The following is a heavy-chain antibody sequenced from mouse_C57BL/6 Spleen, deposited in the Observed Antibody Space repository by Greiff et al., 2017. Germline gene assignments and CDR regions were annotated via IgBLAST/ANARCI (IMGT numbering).Heavy chain of an antibody. CDR1: GFTFSNYW. V-gene: IGHV6-3*01. Sequence: EVQGVESGGGLVQPGGSMKLSCVASGFTFSNYWMNWVRQSPEKGLEWVAQIRLKSDNYATHYAESVKGRFTISRDDSKSSVYLQMNNLRAEDTGIYYCTGGGSAYWGQGTLVTVSA. CDR3: TGGGSAY. J-gene: IGHJ3*01. CDR2: IRLKSDNYAT.